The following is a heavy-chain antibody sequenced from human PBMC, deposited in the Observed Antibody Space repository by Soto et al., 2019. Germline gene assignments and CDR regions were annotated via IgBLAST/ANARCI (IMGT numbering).Heavy chain of an antibody. D-gene: IGHD4-17*01. CDR3: ARVDYGDYADAFDI. CDR2: ISSSGSTI. V-gene: IGHV3-11*01. J-gene: IGHJ3*02. Sequence: HGGSLRLSCAASGFTFSDYYMSWIRQAPGKGLEWVSYISSSGSTIYYADSVKGRFTISRDNAKNSLYLQMNSLRAEDTAVYYCARVDYGDYADAFDIWGQGTMVTVSS. CDR1: GFTFSDYY.